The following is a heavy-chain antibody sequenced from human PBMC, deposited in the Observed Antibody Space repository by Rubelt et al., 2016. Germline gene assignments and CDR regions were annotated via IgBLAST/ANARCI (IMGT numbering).Heavy chain of an antibody. V-gene: IGHV3-48*01. J-gene: IGHJ4*02. D-gene: IGHD6-13*01. Sequence: IYYADSVKGRFTISRDNAKNSLYLQMNSLRAEDTAVYYCAKGASYIAAAGTDYFDYWGQGTLVTVSS. CDR2: I. CDR3: AKGASYIAAAGTDYFDY.